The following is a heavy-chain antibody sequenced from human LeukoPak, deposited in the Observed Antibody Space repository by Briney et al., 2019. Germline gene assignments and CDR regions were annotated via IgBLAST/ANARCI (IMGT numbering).Heavy chain of an antibody. CDR3: VRGVATNY. V-gene: IGHV1-8*02. CDR2: MNPSSGDT. CDR1: GGTFSSYA. J-gene: IGHJ4*02. D-gene: IGHD2-8*01. Sequence: ASVKASCKASGGTFSSYAISWVRQATGQGLEWMGWMNPSSGDTDYAQKFQGRLTMTTDTSISTAYIELTSLTSDDTAVYYCVRGVATNYWGQGTLVTVSS.